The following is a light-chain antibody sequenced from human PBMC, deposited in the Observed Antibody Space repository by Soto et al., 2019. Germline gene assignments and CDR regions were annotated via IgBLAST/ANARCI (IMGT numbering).Light chain of an antibody. V-gene: IGKV3-11*01. CDR1: QSVSSY. CDR2: YAS. J-gene: IGKJ1*01. Sequence: EIVLTQSPATLSLSPGERATLSCRASQSVSSYLAWYQQKPGQAPRLLIYYASNRATGIPARFSGSGSGTDFTLTISSLEPEDFAVYYCQQSSNWPPWTFGQGTKVEIK. CDR3: QQSSNWPPWT.